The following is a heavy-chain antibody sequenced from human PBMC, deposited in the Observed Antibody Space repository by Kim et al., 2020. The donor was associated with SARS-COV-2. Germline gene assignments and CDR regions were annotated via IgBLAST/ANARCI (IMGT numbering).Heavy chain of an antibody. Sequence: SETLSLICAVYGGSFSGYYWSWIRQPPGKGLEWIGEINHSGSTNYNPSLKSRVTISVDTSKNQFSLKLSSVTAADTAVYYCARGRGLGDYVWGSYRYYF. CDR2: INHSGST. D-gene: IGHD3-16*01. CDR1: GGSFSGYY. V-gene: IGHV4-34*01. CDR3: ARGRGLGDYVWGSYRYYF. J-gene: IGHJ4*01.